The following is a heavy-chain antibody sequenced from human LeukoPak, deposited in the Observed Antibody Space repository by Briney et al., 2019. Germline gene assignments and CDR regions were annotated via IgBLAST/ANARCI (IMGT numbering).Heavy chain of an antibody. V-gene: IGHV4-59*08. Sequence: PSETLSLTCTVSGGSITTYYWNWIRQPPGKGLEWMGYIYYSGSTNYNPSLKSRLTISVDTSKNHFSLKLTSVTAADTAVYYCAGSIAANAVNAFDIWGQGTMVTVSS. CDR2: IYYSGST. CDR1: GGSITTYY. CDR3: AGSIAANAVNAFDI. D-gene: IGHD6-13*01. J-gene: IGHJ3*02.